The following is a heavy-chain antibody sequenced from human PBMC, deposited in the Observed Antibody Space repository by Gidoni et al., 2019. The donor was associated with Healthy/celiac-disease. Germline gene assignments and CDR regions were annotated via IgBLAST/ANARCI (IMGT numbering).Heavy chain of an antibody. Sequence: EGQLLASGGGLVQPGGSLRLSCAASGFPFSSYDMSWVRQVPGKGLEWVSAISGSGGSTSYSDPVTGRFTISRDHSKNSLYLQMNSLRAEDTAVYYCAKEKGVSSSSSFWVGWFDPWGQGTLVTVSS. D-gene: IGHD6-6*01. CDR2: ISGSGGST. V-gene: IGHV3-23*01. CDR3: AKEKGVSSSSSFWVGWFDP. CDR1: GFPFSSYD. J-gene: IGHJ5*02.